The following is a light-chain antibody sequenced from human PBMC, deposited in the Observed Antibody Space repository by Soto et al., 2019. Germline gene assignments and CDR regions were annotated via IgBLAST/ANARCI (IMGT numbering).Light chain of an antibody. V-gene: IGKV1-5*03. CDR3: QQSFT. CDR2: KAS. Sequence: EIQMTQSPSTLSASVGERVTITCRASQSISIWLAWYQQKPGKDPKLLIYKASSLESGVPSRFSGSGSGTEFTLTISSLHPDDFATYYCQQSFTFGPGTKVDIK. CDR1: QSISIW. J-gene: IGKJ3*01.